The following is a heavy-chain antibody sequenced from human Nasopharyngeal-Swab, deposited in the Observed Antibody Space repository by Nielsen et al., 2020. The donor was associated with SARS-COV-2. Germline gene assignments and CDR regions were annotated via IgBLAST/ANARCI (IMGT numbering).Heavy chain of an antibody. CDR1: GFTFGRYW. D-gene: IGHD7-27*01. J-gene: IGHJ4*02. V-gene: IGHV3-7*01. CDR2: IQQDGDIT. CDR3: ARDPPSTGDYYFDH. Sequence: GESLKISCVTYGFTFGRYWMTWVRQAPGKGLEWVTNIQQDGDITYYLESVKGRFTISRDNAKNSLYLQMNSLRAEDTAVYFCARDPPSTGDYYFDHWGQGTLVTVSS.